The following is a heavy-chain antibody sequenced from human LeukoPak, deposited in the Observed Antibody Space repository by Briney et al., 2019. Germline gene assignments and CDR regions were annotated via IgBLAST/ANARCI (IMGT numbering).Heavy chain of an antibody. V-gene: IGHV3-21*05. CDR2: IRSSSSYI. J-gene: IGHJ4*02. CDR3: ARAYIDYSAIPYYFDY. D-gene: IGHD4-11*01. Sequence: GGSLRLSCAASGFTFSSYCMNWVRQAPGKGLEWVSYIRSSSSYIYYADSVKGRFTSSRDNSKNTLSLQMNSLRADDTAVYYCARAYIDYSAIPYYFDYWGQGTRVTVSS. CDR1: GFTFSSYC.